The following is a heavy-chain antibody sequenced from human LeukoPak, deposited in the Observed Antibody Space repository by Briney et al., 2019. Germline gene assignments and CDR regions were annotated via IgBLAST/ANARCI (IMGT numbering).Heavy chain of an antibody. V-gene: IGHV3-21*01. CDR2: ISSRSGYL. J-gene: IGHJ4*02. CDR3: ARGYYYGSGSTHYFDY. CDR1: GFTFSSYS. Sequence: PGGSLRLSCAASGFTFSSYSMNWVRQAPGKGLEWVSSISSRSGYLYYADSVKGRFTISRDNAKNSLYLQMNSLRADDTAVYYCARGYYYGSGSTHYFDYWGQGTLVTVSS. D-gene: IGHD3-10*01.